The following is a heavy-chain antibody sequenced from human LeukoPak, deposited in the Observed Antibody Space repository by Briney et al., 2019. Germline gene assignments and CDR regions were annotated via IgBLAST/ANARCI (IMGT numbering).Heavy chain of an antibody. CDR3: ARGRLGCSGGSSPPNY. J-gene: IGHJ4*02. CDR1: GFTVSSNY. V-gene: IGHV3-53*01. Sequence: GGSLRLSCAASGFTVSSNYMSWVRQAPGKGLEWVSVIYSGGSTYYADSVKGRFTISRDSSKNTLYLQMNSLRAEDTAVYYCARGRLGCSGGSSPPNYWGKETLVTVSS. D-gene: IGHD2-15*01. CDR2: IYSGGST.